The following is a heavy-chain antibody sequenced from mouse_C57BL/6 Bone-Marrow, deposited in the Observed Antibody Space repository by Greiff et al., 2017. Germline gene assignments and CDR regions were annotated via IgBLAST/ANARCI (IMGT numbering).Heavy chain of an antibody. CDR1: GFTFSSYT. J-gene: IGHJ3*01. V-gene: IGHV5-9*01. CDR3: ARHGDYGSRSFAY. CDR2: ISGGGGNT. Sequence: ESGGGLVKPGGSLKLSCAASGFTFSSYTMSWVRQTPEKRLEWVATISGGGGNTYYPDSVKGRFTISRDNAKNTLYLQMSSLRSEDTALYYCARHGDYGSRSFAYWGQGTLVTVSA. D-gene: IGHD1-1*01.